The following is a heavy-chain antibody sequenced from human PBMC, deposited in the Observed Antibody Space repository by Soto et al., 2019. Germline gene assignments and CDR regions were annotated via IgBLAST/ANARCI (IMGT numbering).Heavy chain of an antibody. Sequence: SVKVSCKASGGTFSSYTISWVRQAPGQGLEWMGRIIPILGIANYAQKFQGRVTITADKSTSTAYMELRSLRSDDTAVYYCARSGYSYGSHIDYWGQGTLVTVSS. D-gene: IGHD5-18*01. V-gene: IGHV1-69*02. CDR2: IIPILGIA. J-gene: IGHJ4*02. CDR1: GGTFSSYT. CDR3: ARSGYSYGSHIDY.